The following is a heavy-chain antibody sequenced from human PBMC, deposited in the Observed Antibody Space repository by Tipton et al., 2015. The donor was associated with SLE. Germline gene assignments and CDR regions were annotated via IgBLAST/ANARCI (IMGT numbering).Heavy chain of an antibody. CDR3: ARHVPTSITMIVRMAFDI. V-gene: IGHV4-59*08. Sequence: GLVKPSETLSLTCSVSGDSIFNYYWSWIRQPAGKGLEWIGYTHYSGSTNYNPSLKSRVTISVDTSKHQFSLELTSVTAADTAVYYCARHVPTSITMIVRMAFDIWGQGTMVTVSS. CDR1: GDSIFNYY. CDR2: THYSGST. D-gene: IGHD3-22*01. J-gene: IGHJ3*02.